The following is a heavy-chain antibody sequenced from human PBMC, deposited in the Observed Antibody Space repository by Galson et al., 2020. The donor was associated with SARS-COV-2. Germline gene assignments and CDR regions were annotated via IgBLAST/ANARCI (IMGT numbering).Heavy chain of an antibody. CDR1: GFSFSSYW. CDR2: VKQDGSDR. Sequence: PGGSLRLSCAASGFSFSSYWMSWVRQAPGKGLERVANVKQDGSDRYYVDSVKGRFTISSDYAKNSVYLQMNSLRAEDTAVYYCARDQDGYNDFWGQGTLVTVSS. J-gene: IGHJ4*02. V-gene: IGHV3-7*01. D-gene: IGHD5-12*01. CDR3: ARDQDGYNDF.